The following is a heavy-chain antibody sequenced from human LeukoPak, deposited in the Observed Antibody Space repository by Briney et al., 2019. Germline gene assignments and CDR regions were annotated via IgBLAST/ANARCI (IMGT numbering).Heavy chain of an antibody. D-gene: IGHD6-19*01. Sequence: GGSLRLSCAASGFTVSSNYMSWVRQAPGKGLEWVSVIYSGGSTYYADSVRGRFTISRDNSKNTLYLQMNSLRAEDTAVYYCARVRSSGWYPLYYYGMDVWGQGTTVTVSS. V-gene: IGHV3-53*01. CDR1: GFTVSSNY. CDR3: ARVRSSGWYPLYYYGMDV. CDR2: IYSGGST. J-gene: IGHJ6*02.